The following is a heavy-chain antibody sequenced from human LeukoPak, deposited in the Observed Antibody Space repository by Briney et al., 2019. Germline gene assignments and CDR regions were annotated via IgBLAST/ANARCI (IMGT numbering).Heavy chain of an antibody. CDR1: GFTFTDYF. Sequence: GGSLRLSCVASGFTFTDYFMSWVRQAPGKGLEWVSAISGSGGSTYYADSVKGRFTISRDNSKNTLYLQMNSLRAEDTAVYYCAKDGKQWLVPYYYYGMDVWGQGTTVTVSS. V-gene: IGHV3-23*01. CDR3: AKDGKQWLVPYYYYGMDV. J-gene: IGHJ6*02. CDR2: ISGSGGST. D-gene: IGHD6-19*01.